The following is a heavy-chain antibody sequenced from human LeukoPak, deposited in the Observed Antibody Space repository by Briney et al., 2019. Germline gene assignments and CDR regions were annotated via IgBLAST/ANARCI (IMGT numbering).Heavy chain of an antibody. D-gene: IGHD6-19*01. J-gene: IGHJ4*02. CDR3: AKVGQWLD. CDR1: GGSISGYY. Sequence: SETLSLTCTVSGGSISGYYWSWIRQPPGEGLEWIGYIYYSGSTNYNPSLKSRVTLSVDTSKRQFSLKMNSVTAADSAIYYCAKVGQWLDWGRGTLVTVSS. CDR2: IYYSGST. V-gene: IGHV4-59*12.